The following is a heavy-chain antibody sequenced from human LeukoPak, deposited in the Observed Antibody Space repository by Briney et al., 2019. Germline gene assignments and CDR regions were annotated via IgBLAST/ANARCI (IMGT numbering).Heavy chain of an antibody. CDR3: ARHRSVDLVNDH. J-gene: IGHJ4*02. CDR2: FHYSGTT. D-gene: IGHD2-2*01. V-gene: IGHV4-39*01. Sequence: KPSETLSLTCTVSGGSISNNNYYWGWIRQPPGKGLEWIGSFHYSGTTYYNPSLRSRITISRDTSKNQFSLKLSSVTAADTAVYHCARHRSVDLVNDHWGQGTLVTVSS. CDR1: GGSISNNNYY.